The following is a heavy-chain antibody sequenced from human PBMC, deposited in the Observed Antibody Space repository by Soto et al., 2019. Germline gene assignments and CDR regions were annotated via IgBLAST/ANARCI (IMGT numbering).Heavy chain of an antibody. D-gene: IGHD6-19*01. CDR2: MHHSGST. CDR1: GGSCSNNW. CDR3: ARERIAVTGTGYGMDV. V-gene: IGHV4-4*02. Sequence: SETLSLTCAVYGGSCSNNWWSWVRQPPGKGLEWIGEMHHSGSTNYNPSLKSRVTISVDKSKNQFSLKVSSVTAADTAVYYCARERIAVTGTGYGMDVWGQGTTVTVSS. J-gene: IGHJ6*02.